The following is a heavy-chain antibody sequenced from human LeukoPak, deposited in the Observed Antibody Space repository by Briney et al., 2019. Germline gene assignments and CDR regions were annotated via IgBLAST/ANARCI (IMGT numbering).Heavy chain of an antibody. D-gene: IGHD3-3*02. Sequence: GGSLRLSCAASGFTFVSHGMIWVRQAPGKGLEWVSTIVDTGDGTFYADSVRGRFTISRDSSKNTLYLQMNSLRADDTAVYYCAKGLHLNDPWGQGTLVTVSS. V-gene: IGHV3-23*01. J-gene: IGHJ5*02. CDR3: AKGLHLNDP. CDR2: IVDTGDGT. CDR1: GFTFVSHG.